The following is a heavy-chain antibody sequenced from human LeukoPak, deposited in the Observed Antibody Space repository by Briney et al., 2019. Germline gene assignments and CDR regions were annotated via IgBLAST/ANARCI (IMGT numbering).Heavy chain of an antibody. J-gene: IGHJ4*02. Sequence: GGSLRLSCAASGFTFSSYAMSWVRQAPGKGLEWVSAISASGYSTYYADSVKGRFTISRDNSKKTLYLQMNSLRAEDTAIFYCAKDVYNWNFYFDYWGQGTLVTVSS. CDR3: AKDVYNWNFYFDY. D-gene: IGHD1-7*01. CDR1: GFTFSSYA. V-gene: IGHV3-23*01. CDR2: ISASGYST.